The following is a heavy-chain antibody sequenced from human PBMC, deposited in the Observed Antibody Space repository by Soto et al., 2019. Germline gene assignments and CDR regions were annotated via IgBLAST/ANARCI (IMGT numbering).Heavy chain of an antibody. CDR3: ARERLSGGIVPSPDAFDI. Sequence: GASVKGSGKASGYTFTSYGISWVRQAPGQGLEWMGWISAYNGNTNYEQKLQGRVTMTTDPSTSTAYMELRSLRSDDTAVYYCARERLSGGIVPSPDAFDIWGQGTMVTFSS. J-gene: IGHJ3*02. CDR1: GYTFTSYG. CDR2: ISAYNGNT. V-gene: IGHV1-18*01. D-gene: IGHD1-26*01.